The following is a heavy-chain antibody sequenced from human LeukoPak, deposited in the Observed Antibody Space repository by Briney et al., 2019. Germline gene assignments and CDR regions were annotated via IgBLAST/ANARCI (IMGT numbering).Heavy chain of an antibody. CDR2: INSDGSII. Sequence: GGSLRLSCAASGFTFSTYWMHWVRQAPGKGLVGVSRINSDGSIINYADSVKGRFTISRDNAKNTLYLHMNSLRAEDTAVYYCVLVTTGSWGQGTMVTVS. CDR1: GFTFSTYW. J-gene: IGHJ3*01. D-gene: IGHD4-17*01. CDR3: VLVTTGS. V-gene: IGHV3-74*01.